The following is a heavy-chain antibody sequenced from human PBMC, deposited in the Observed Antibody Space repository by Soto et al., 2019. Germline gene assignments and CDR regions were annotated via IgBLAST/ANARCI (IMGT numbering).Heavy chain of an antibody. V-gene: IGHV3-74*01. CDR1: GFSFSDFW. J-gene: IGHJ5*02. D-gene: IGHD5-18*01. CDR2: ISGDGSST. CDR3: VRSGYSYGYGFDN. Sequence: EAKFVESGGGVTQPGGSLRLSCAASGFSFSDFWMHWVRQTAEKGLVWVSRISGDGSSTNYADSVKGRFTISRDNANHMLFLQMRSLRAEDTAIYFCVRSGYSYGYGFDNWGQGTLVAVSS.